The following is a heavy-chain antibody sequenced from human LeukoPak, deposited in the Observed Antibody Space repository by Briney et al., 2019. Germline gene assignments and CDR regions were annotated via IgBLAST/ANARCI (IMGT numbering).Heavy chain of an antibody. Sequence: PGGSLRLSCTASTLTLNNYWMSWVRQAPGKGLEWVSIIYSGGSTYYADSVKGRFTISRDNSKNTLYLQMNSLRAEDTAVYYCARANWGHPMYYFDYWGQGTLVTVSS. CDR1: TLTLNNYW. CDR3: ARANWGHPMYYFDY. D-gene: IGHD7-27*01. J-gene: IGHJ4*02. CDR2: IYSGGST. V-gene: IGHV3-66*01.